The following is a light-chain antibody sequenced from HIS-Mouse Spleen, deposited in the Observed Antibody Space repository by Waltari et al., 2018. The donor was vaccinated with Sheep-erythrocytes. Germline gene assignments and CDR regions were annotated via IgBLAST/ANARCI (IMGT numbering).Light chain of an antibody. V-gene: IGLV1-47*01. Sequence: QSVLTQPPSASGTPGQRVTISCSGSSSNIGSTYVYWYQQLPGTAPKLLIYRNNQRPSGVPDRFSGSKSGTSASLAISGLRSEDEADYYCAAWDDSLSAHVFGTGTKVTVL. J-gene: IGLJ1*01. CDR1: SSNIGSTY. CDR3: AAWDDSLSAHV. CDR2: RNN.